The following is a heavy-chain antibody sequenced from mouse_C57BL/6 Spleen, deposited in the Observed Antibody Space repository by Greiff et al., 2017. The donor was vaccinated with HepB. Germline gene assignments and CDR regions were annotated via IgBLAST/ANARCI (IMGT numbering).Heavy chain of an antibody. Sequence: EVMLVESGGGLVQPGGSLKLSCAASGFTFSDYYMYWVRQTPEKRLEWVAYISNGGGSTYYPDTVKGRFTISRDNAKNTLYLQMSRLKSEDTAMYYCARRYYLPSYAMDYWGQGTSVTVSS. CDR3: ARRYYLPSYAMDY. V-gene: IGHV5-12*01. CDR1: GFTFSDYY. D-gene: IGHD1-1*01. J-gene: IGHJ4*01. CDR2: ISNGGGST.